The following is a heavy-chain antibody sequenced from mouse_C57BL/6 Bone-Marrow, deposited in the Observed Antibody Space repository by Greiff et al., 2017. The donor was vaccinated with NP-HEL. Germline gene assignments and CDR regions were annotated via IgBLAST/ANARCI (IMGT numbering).Heavy chain of an antibody. CDR3: ARREKLRGYYFDY. Sequence: QVQLQQSGAELVRPGASVKLSCKASGYTFTDYYINWVKQRPGQGLEWIARIYPGSGNTYYNEKFKGKATLTAEKSSSTAYMQLSRLTSEDSAVYFCARREKLRGYYFDYWGQGTTLTVSS. V-gene: IGHV1-76*01. CDR2: IYPGSGNT. J-gene: IGHJ2*01. CDR1: GYTFTDYY. D-gene: IGHD1-3*01.